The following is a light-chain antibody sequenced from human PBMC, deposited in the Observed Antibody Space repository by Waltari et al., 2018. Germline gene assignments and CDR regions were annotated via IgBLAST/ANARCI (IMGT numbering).Light chain of an antibody. J-gene: IGLJ1*01. Sequence: SDELTQPPSVSVSPGQTARITCSGDALPKKYAHWYQQKSGQAPVVVIYEDNKRPSENPERFSGSSSGTMATLTISGAQVEDEADYYCYSTDRSGLGVFGTGTKVTVL. CDR2: EDN. CDR3: YSTDRSGLGV. CDR1: ALPKKY. V-gene: IGLV3-10*01.